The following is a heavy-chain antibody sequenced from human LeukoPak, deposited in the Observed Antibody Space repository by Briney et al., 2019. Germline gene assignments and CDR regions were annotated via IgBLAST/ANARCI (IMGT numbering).Heavy chain of an antibody. V-gene: IGHV3-21*05. J-gene: IGHJ4*02. CDR3: ARDYGGSSPFDY. D-gene: IGHD4-23*01. Sequence: PGESLRLSCAASGFTFNTYTMHWVRQAPGKGLEWVSYISSSGSDIYYADSVKGRFTISRDNAKNSLYLHMNSLRAEDTAVYYCARDYGGSSPFDYWGQGTLVTVSS. CDR2: ISSSGSDI. CDR1: GFTFNTYT.